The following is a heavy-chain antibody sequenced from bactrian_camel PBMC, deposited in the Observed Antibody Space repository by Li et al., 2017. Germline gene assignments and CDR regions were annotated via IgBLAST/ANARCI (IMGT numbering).Heavy chain of an antibody. CDR2: LFMGTGDD. CDR1: GDIESSFC. J-gene: IGHJ4*01. D-gene: IGHD2*01. V-gene: IGHV3S40*01. Sequence: QLVESGGGSVQAGGSLRLSCAASGDIESSFCIGRFRQTPGEAREGVATLFMGTGDDYYADSVKGRFTISRDNAENTVSLQMSSLKPEDTAVYYCRARCSNGAYYVGYWGQGTQVTVS. CDR3: RARCSNGAYYVGY.